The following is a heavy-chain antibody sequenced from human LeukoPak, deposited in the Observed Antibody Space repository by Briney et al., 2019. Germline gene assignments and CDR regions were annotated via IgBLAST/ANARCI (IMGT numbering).Heavy chain of an antibody. Sequence: PSETLSLTCTVSGYSISGGYYWGWIRQPPGKGLEWIGNIYPGGSTNYNPSLKSRVTISVDTSKNQFSLKLSSVTAADTAVYFCARGPYSYDSSGAFDIWGQGTMVTVSS. D-gene: IGHD3-22*01. CDR3: ARGPYSYDSSGAFDI. J-gene: IGHJ3*02. CDR1: GYSISGGYY. V-gene: IGHV4-38-2*02. CDR2: IYPGGST.